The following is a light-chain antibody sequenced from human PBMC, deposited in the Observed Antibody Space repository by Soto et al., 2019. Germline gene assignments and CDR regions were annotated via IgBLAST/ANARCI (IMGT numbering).Light chain of an antibody. CDR3: QQYSSYSRT. J-gene: IGKJ1*01. CDR1: QSISSW. Sequence: DIQMTQSPSTLSASVGDRVTITCRASQSISSWLAWYQQKPGKAPKLLIYKASSLESGVPSRFSGSGSGTEFTLTLSRLQPDDFATYYCQQYSSYSRTFGQGTKVEIK. CDR2: KAS. V-gene: IGKV1-5*03.